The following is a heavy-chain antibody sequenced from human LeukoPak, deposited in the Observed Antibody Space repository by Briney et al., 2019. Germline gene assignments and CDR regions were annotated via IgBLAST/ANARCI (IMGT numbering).Heavy chain of an antibody. D-gene: IGHD3-22*01. CDR1: GFTFSSYA. J-gene: IGHJ4*02. CDR3: AKDLGDYYDSSGPEGVFDY. V-gene: IGHV3-23*01. CDR2: ISGSGGST. Sequence: PGGSLRLSCAASGFTFSSYAMSWVRQAPGKGLEWVSAISGSGGSTYYADSVKGRFTISRDNSKNTLYLQMNSLRAEDTAVYYCAKDLGDYYDSSGPEGVFDYWGQGTLVTVSS.